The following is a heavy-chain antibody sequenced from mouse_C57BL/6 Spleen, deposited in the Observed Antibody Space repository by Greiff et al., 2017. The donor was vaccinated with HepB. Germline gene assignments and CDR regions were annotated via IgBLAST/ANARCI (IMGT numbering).Heavy chain of an antibody. D-gene: IGHD1-1*01. V-gene: IGHV5-9-1*02. CDR2: ISSGGDYI. Sequence: SGEGLVKPGGSLKLSCAASGFTFSSYAMSWVRQTPEKRLEWVAYISSGGDYIYYADTVKGRFTISRDNARNTLYLQMSSLKSEDTAMYYCTRDSDGSSYWYFDVWGTGTTVTVSS. CDR3: TRDSDGSSYWYFDV. J-gene: IGHJ1*03. CDR1: GFTFSSYA.